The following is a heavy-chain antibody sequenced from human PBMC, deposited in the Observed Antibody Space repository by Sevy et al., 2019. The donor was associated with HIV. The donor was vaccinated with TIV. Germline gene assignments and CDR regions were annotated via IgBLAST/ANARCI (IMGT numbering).Heavy chain of an antibody. D-gene: IGHD3-10*01. V-gene: IGHV3-21*01. J-gene: IGHJ4*02. CDR2: ISSSSSYI. Sequence: GGSLRLSCAASGFTFSSYSMNWVRQAPGKELEWVSSISSSSSYIYYADSVKGRFTISRDNAKNSLYLQMNSLRAEDTAVYYCARQRRFGEFDYWGQGTLVTVSS. CDR3: ARQRRFGEFDY. CDR1: GFTFSSYS.